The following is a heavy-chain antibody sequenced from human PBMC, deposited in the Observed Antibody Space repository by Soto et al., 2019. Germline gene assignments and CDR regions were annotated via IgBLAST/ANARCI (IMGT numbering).Heavy chain of an antibody. CDR1: GYTFTSYA. J-gene: IGHJ6*03. D-gene: IGHD6-13*01. CDR2: INAGNGNT. Sequence: ASVKVSCKASGYTFTSYAMHWVRQAPGQRLEWMGWINAGNGNTKYSQKFQGRVTITRDTSASTAYMELSSLRSEDTAVYYCARDKVAAAGTTAAYYYYYMDVWGKGTTVTVSS. V-gene: IGHV1-3*01. CDR3: ARDKVAAAGTTAAYYYYYMDV.